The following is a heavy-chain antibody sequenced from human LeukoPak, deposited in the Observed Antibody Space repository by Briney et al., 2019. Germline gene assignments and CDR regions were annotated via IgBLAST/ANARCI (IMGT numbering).Heavy chain of an antibody. D-gene: IGHD3-10*01. CDR1: GDSITGYY. CDR3: ARERGRITLFRGVIPDAFDI. J-gene: IGHJ3*02. V-gene: IGHV4-59*01. CDR2: IYYSGST. Sequence: SETLSLTSTGSGDSITGYYWSWIRQPPGKGLEWIGYIYYSGSTNYNPSLKSRVTISIDTSNNQFSLKLSSVTAADTAVYYCARERGRITLFRGVIPDAFDIWGQGTMVTVSS.